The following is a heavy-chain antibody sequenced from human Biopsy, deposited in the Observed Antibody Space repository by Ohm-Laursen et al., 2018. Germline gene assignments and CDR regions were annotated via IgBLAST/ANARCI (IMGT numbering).Heavy chain of an antibody. CDR1: GYTLTELS. CDR3: AADINVWNVNY. Sequence: SVKVSCKVSGYTLTELSMHWVRQAPGRGLEWMGGFAPENGKTIYAQKFQGRVTMTKDTSTDTAYMELSSLRSEDTAVYYCAADINVWNVNYWGQGTQVTVSS. J-gene: IGHJ4*02. CDR2: FAPENGKT. V-gene: IGHV1-24*01. D-gene: IGHD1-1*01.